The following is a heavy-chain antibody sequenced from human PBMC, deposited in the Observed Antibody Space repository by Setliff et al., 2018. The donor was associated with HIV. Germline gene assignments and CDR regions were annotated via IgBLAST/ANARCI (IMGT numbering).Heavy chain of an antibody. J-gene: IGHJ4*02. V-gene: IGHV3-23*01. CDR3: AKAFVVGATLFDH. CDR1: GFTFSNYA. D-gene: IGHD1-26*01. CDR2: IYGSIGST. Sequence: GGSLRLSCAASGFTFSNYAMSWVRQAPGKGLEWVSAIYGSIGSTYYADSVKGRFTTSRDNSTNTLYLQMNSLRAEDTAVYYCAKAFVVGATLFDHWGQGTLVTVSS.